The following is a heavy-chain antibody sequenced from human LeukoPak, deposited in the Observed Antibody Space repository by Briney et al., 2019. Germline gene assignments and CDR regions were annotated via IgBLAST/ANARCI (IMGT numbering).Heavy chain of an antibody. J-gene: IGHJ6*03. CDR2: ISYDGSNK. V-gene: IGHV3-30*04. Sequence: GGSLRLSCAASGFTFSSYAMHWVRQAPGKGLEWVAVISYDGSNKYYADSVKGRFTISRDNSKNTLYLQMNSLRAEDTAVYYCARPHRYCDFWSGYYTDYMDVWGKGTTVTVSS. D-gene: IGHD3-3*01. CDR1: GFTFSSYA. CDR3: ARPHRYCDFWSGYYTDYMDV.